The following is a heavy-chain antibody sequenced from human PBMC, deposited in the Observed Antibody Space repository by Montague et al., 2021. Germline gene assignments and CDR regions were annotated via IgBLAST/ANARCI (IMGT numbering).Heavy chain of an antibody. CDR2: ISFDGSNK. Sequence: SLRLSCAASGFTFSSYAMHWVRQAPGKGLEWVAVISFDGSNKYHADSVKGRFTISRDNSKITLFLQMNSLRAEDTAVYFCARVLRSSDWTRAGFDYWGQGTLVTVSS. CDR1: GFTFSSYA. CDR3: ARVLRSSDWTRAGFDY. J-gene: IGHJ4*02. D-gene: IGHD3-9*01. V-gene: IGHV3-30-3*01.